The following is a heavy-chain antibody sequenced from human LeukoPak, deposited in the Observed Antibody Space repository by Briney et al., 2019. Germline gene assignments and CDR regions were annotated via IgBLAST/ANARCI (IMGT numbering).Heavy chain of an antibody. D-gene: IGHD4-17*01. CDR3: ARALSTVTTYFDS. CDR2: INPTGST. Sequence: SETLSLTCAVDGGSLSGYCWSWIRQPPGKGLEWVGEINPTGSTNYNPSLKSRVTISADTSKSQFSLELSSVTAADTAVFYCARALSTVTTYFDSWGQGTLVTVSS. J-gene: IGHJ4*02. CDR1: GGSLSGYC. V-gene: IGHV4-34*01.